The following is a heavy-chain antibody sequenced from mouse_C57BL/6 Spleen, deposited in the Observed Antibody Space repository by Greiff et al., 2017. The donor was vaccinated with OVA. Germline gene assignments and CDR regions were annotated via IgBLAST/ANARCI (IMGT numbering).Heavy chain of an antibody. CDR3: ARNGIYYDYDGGFDY. V-gene: IGHV2-9-1*01. CDR2: IWTGGGT. CDR1: GFSLTSYA. D-gene: IGHD2-4*01. Sequence: VKLVESGPGLVAPSQSLSITCTASGFSLTSYAISWVRQPPGKGLEWLGVIWTGGGTNYNSALKSRLSISKDNSKSQVFLKMNSLQTDDTARYYCARNGIYYDYDGGFDYWGQGTTLTVSS. J-gene: IGHJ2*01.